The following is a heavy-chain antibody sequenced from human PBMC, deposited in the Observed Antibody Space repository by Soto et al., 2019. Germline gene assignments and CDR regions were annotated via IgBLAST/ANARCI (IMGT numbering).Heavy chain of an antibody. J-gene: IGHJ4*02. CDR1: GYTFTSYY. Sequence: ASVKVSCKASGYTFTSYYMHWVRQAPAQGLEWMGIINPSGGSTSYAQKFQGRVTMTRDTSTSTVYMELSSLRSEDTAVYYCARDNSLNGFDYWGQGTLVTVSS. CDR2: INPSGGST. V-gene: IGHV1-46*01. D-gene: IGHD5-18*01. CDR3: ARDNSLNGFDY.